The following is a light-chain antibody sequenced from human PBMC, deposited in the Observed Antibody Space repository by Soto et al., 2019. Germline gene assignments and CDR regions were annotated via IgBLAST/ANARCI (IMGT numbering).Light chain of an antibody. V-gene: IGKV3-20*01. CDR1: QTVSSNY. J-gene: IGKJ1*01. CDR2: GVS. CDR3: QQYDSSSRT. Sequence: EIVLTQSPGTLSLSPGERATLSCRASQTVSSNYLAWYQQKPGQAPRLLIYGVSSRATGIPDRFSGSGSGTDFTLTISRLEPEDFAVYYCQQYDSSSRTFGQGTKVEIK.